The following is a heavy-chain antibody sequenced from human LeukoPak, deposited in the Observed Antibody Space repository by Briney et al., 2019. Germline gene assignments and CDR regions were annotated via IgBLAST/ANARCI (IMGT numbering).Heavy chain of an antibody. CDR1: GGSISSGDYY. CDR3: ARDLHTPGDYGDYGSPPNWFDP. Sequence: PSETLSLTCTVSGGSISSGDYYWRWIRQPPGKGLEWIVYIYYSGSTYYNPSLKSRVTISVDTSKNQFSLKLSSVTAADTAVYYCARDLHTPGDYGDYGSPPNWFDPWGQGTLVTVSS. V-gene: IGHV4-30-4*08. J-gene: IGHJ5*02. CDR2: IYYSGST. D-gene: IGHD4-17*01.